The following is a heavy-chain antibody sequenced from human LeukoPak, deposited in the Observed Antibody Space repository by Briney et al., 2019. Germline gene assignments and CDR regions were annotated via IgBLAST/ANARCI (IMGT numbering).Heavy chain of an antibody. V-gene: IGHV3-23*01. Sequence: GGSLRLSCAASGSTFSSYAMSWVRQAPGKGLEWVSAISGSGGSTYHADSVKGRFTISRDNSKNTLYLQMNSLRAEDTAVYSCAKGSSSDIAARLNYWGQGTLVTVSS. CDR1: GSTFSSYA. J-gene: IGHJ4*02. D-gene: IGHD6-6*01. CDR3: AKGSSSDIAARLNY. CDR2: ISGSGGST.